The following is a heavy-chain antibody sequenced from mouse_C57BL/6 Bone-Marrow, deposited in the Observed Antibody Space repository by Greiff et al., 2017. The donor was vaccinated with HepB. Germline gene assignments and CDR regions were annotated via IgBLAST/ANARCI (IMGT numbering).Heavy chain of an antibody. Sequence: VKLQESGAELVRPGTSVKMSCKASGYTFTNYWIGWAKQRPGHGLEWIGDIYPGGGYTNYNEKFKGKATLTADKSSSTAYMQFSSLTSEDSAIYYCARSDYSNYEFAYWGLGTLVTVSA. J-gene: IGHJ3*01. CDR2: IYPGGGYT. CDR1: GYTFTNYW. V-gene: IGHV1-63*01. D-gene: IGHD2-5*01. CDR3: ARSDYSNYEFAY.